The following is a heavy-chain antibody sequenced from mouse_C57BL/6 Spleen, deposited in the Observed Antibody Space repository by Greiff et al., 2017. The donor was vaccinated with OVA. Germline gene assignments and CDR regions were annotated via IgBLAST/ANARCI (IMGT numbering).Heavy chain of an antibody. J-gene: IGHJ4*01. CDR1: GFSLSTSGMG. D-gene: IGHD2-4*01. V-gene: IGHV8-12*01. CDR3: ARDYDGRAAMDY. CDR2: IYWDDDK. Sequence: QVTLKESGPGILQSSQTLSLTCSFSGFSLSTSGMGVSWIRQPSGKGLEWLAHIYWDDDKRYNPSLKSRLTISKDTSSNQVFLKITSVDTADTATYYCARDYDGRAAMDYWGQGTSVTVSS.